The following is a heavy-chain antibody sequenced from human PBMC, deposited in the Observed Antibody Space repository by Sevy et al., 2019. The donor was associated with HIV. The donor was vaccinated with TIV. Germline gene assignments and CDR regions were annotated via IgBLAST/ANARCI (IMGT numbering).Heavy chain of an antibody. CDR3: ATCSSGDSYYYGMDV. V-gene: IGHV3-53*01. Sequence: GGSLRLSCAASGFSVSTNYMTWVRQAPGKGLEWVSVVYSGGRTEYADSVKGRFTIFRDISKNALFLELSSPTAEDTAVYYCATCSSGDSYYYGMDVWGQGTTVTVSS. CDR2: VYSGGRT. CDR1: GFSVSTNY. J-gene: IGHJ6*02. D-gene: IGHD4-17*01.